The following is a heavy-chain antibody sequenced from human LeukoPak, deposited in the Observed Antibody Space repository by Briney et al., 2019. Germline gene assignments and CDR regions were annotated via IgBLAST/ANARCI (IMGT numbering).Heavy chain of an antibody. J-gene: IGHJ6*03. CDR3: ARGFWDDSSGYKSYYYYMDV. D-gene: IGHD3-22*01. Sequence: SGTLSLTCTVSGGSISSGSYYWSWIRQPAGEGLEWIGRIYTSGSTNYNPSLKSRVTISVDTSKNQFSLKLSSVTAADTAVYYCARGFWDDSSGYKSYYYYMDVWGKGTTVTVSS. V-gene: IGHV4-61*02. CDR2: IYTSGST. CDR1: GGSISSGSYY.